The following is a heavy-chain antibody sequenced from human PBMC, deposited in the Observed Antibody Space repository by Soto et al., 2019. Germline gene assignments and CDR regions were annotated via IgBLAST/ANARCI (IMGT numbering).Heavy chain of an antibody. J-gene: IGHJ4*02. V-gene: IGHV2-5*02. CDR2: IYWDDDK. CDR1: GFSLSTSNMA. CDR3: AQKVQYYFDY. Sequence: QITLKESGPTLVKPTQTLTLTCSFSGFSLSTSNMAVGWIRQPPGKTLEWLALIYWDDDKRYSPSLKNRLTITRDTSKNLVVLTMTNMYPVDTATYYWAQKVQYYFDYWGQGTLVIFSS.